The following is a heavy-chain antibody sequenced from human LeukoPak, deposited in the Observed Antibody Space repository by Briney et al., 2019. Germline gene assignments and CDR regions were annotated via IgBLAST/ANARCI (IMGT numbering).Heavy chain of an antibody. V-gene: IGHV5-51*01. CDR1: GSNFFTYW. Sequence: GESLKISCKGSGSNFFTYWIGWVRQMPGKGLEWMGTIYPGDSDTRYSPSFQGQVTISADKSISTAYLQWSSLKASDTAMYYCARQALYYDFWSVKGAFDIWGQGTMATVSS. J-gene: IGHJ3*02. CDR2: IYPGDSDT. D-gene: IGHD3-3*01. CDR3: ARQALYYDFWSVKGAFDI.